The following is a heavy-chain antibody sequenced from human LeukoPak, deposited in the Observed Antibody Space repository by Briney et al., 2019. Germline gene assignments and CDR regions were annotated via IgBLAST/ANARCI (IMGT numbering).Heavy chain of an antibody. Sequence: SGTLSLTCAVSGASISSSHWWNWVRQPPGKGLEWIGEILHSGSTNYNPSLQSRVTISVDKSKNQCSLKLNSATAADTAVYYCARRTLALDIWGQGTMVTVSS. CDR3: ARRTLALDI. CDR1: GASISSSHW. CDR2: ILHSGST. D-gene: IGHD2-2*01. V-gene: IGHV4-4*02. J-gene: IGHJ3*02.